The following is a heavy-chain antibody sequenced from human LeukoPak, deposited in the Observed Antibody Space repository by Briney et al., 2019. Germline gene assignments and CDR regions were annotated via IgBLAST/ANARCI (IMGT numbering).Heavy chain of an antibody. D-gene: IGHD6-13*01. V-gene: IGHV3-7*01. J-gene: IGHJ4*02. Sequence: GGSLRLSCVASGSTFSRNWMSWVRQAPGKGLEWVANIKQDGSDKKYVDSVKGRFTISRDNAKNSLYLQMNSLRAEDTAVYYCAREAVAAAYFDYWGQGILVTVSS. CDR3: AREAVAAAYFDY. CDR2: IKQDGSDK. CDR1: GSTFSRNW.